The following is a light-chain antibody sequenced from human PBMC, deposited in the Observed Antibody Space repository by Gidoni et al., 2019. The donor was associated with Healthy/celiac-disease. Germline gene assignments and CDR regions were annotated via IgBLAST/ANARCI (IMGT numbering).Light chain of an antibody. V-gene: IGLV2-14*01. CDR3: SSYTSSSTPVV. CDR1: SSDVGGYNY. CDR2: EVS. Sequence: QSALTQPASVSGSPGQSITISCTGTSSDVGGYNYVSWYQQHPGKAPKLMIYEVSNRPSGVSNRFSGPKSGNTASLTISGLQAEDEADYYCSSYTSSSTPVVFGGGTKLTVL. J-gene: IGLJ2*01.